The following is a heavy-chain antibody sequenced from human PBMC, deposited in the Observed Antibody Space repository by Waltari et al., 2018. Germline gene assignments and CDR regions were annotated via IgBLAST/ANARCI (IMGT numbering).Heavy chain of an antibody. CDR2: ISLDGNEK. D-gene: IGHD5-12*01. V-gene: IGHV3-30*18. J-gene: IGHJ4*02. CDR3: AKELYPGYARRLFDY. Sequence: QVQLVESGGGVVQPGRSLRLSCTASGFRFSNYGMHWVRQAPGKGLEWVAIISLDGNEKHYADAVKGRLMVSRDNSKNTLFLQLNSLRAEDTAVYYCAKELYPGYARRLFDYWGQGTLVTVSS. CDR1: GFRFSNYG.